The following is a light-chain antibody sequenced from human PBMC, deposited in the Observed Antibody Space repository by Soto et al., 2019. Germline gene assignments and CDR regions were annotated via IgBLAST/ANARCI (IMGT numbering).Light chain of an antibody. CDR2: DVN. J-gene: IGLJ1*01. V-gene: IGLV2-14*01. CDR3: SSYTGSSTFV. CDR1: SSDVGGYNY. Sequence: QSVLTQPASVSGSPGQSITISCTGTSSDVGGYNYVSWYQQLPGKAPKLMIYDVNNRPSGVSNRFSGSKSGNTASLTNSGLQAEDEADYYCSSYTGSSTFVFGTGTKVTVL.